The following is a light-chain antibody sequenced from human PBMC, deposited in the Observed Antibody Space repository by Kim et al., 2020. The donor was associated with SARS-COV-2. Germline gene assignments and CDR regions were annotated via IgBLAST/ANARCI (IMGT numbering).Light chain of an antibody. CDR3: QQYGSSPPYS. CDR2: GAS. Sequence: SPGERATRSCRASQSVSSSYLAWYQQKPGQAPRRLSYGASSRATGIPDRFSGSGSGTDFTLTISRLEPEDFAVYYCQQYGSSPPYSFGQGTKLEI. V-gene: IGKV3-20*01. J-gene: IGKJ2*03. CDR1: QSVSSSY.